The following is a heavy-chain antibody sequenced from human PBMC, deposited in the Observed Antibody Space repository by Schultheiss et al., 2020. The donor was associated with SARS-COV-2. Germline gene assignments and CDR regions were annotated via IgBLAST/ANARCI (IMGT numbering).Heavy chain of an antibody. D-gene: IGHD6-6*01. J-gene: IGHJ3*02. CDR1: GGSFSGYY. V-gene: IGHV4-34*09. Sequence: LRLSCAVYGGSFSGYYWSWIRQSPGKGLEWIGYIYDSGSTYYNPSLESRLTISLDTSKNQFSLSLSSVTAADTAVYYCARDIGIAARPGAFDIWGQGTMVTVSS. CDR3: ARDIGIAARPGAFDI. CDR2: IYDSGST.